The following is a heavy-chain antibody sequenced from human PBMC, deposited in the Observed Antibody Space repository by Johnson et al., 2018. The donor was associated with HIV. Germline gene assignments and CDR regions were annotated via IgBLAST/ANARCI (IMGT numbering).Heavy chain of an antibody. CDR3: AKDADRFLEWVEAFDI. Sequence: QVQLVESGGGVVQPGRSLRLSCAASGFNFSNDAIHWVRQAPGKGLEWVAIMSYNASNKYYADSVKGRFTISRDNSKNTLYLQMNSLRAEDTAVYYCAKDADRFLEWVEAFDIWGQGTMVTVSS. CDR1: GFNFSNDA. CDR2: MSYNASNK. V-gene: IGHV3-30*04. D-gene: IGHD3-3*01. J-gene: IGHJ3*02.